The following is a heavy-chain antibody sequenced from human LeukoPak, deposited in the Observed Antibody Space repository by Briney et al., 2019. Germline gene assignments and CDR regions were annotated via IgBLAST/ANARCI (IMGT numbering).Heavy chain of an antibody. Sequence: SETLSLACTVSGASISSYYWSWIRQSPGKGLEWIGYIYYSGTTNYNPSLKSRVTMSVDTSKNQFSLKLSSVTAADTAVYYCARANLNYDILTGYYSSAFDIWGQGTMVTVSS. CDR2: IYYSGTT. D-gene: IGHD3-9*01. CDR3: ARANLNYDILTGYYSSAFDI. V-gene: IGHV4-59*12. J-gene: IGHJ3*02. CDR1: GASISSYY.